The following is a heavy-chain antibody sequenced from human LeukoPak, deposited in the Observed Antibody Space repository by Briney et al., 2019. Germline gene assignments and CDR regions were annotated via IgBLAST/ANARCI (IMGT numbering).Heavy chain of an antibody. V-gene: IGHV3-33*06. Sequence: GRSLRLSCAASGFTFSSYGMHWVRQAPGKGLEWVAVIWYDGSNKYYADSVKGRFTISRDNSKNTLYLQMNSLRAEDTAVYYCAKDRGITGTAGFDYWGQGTLVTVSS. CDR2: IWYDGSNK. J-gene: IGHJ4*02. D-gene: IGHD1-20*01. CDR3: AKDRGITGTAGFDY. CDR1: GFTFSSYG.